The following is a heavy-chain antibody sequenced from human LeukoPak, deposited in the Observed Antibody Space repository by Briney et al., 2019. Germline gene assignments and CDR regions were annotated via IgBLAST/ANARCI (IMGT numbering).Heavy chain of an antibody. CDR3: ARDQGYYYGMDV. J-gene: IGHJ6*02. CDR2: IGSSSSYI. CDR1: GFTFSGYS. Sequence: GGSLRLSCAASGFTFSGYSMNWVRQAPGKGLEWVSSIGSSSSYIYYADSVKGRFTISRDNAKNSLYLQMNSLRAEDTAVYYCARDQGYYYGMDVWGQGTTVTVSS. V-gene: IGHV3-21*01.